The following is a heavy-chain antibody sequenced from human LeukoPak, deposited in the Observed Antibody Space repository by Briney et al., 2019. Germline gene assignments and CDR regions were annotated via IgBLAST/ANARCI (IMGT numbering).Heavy chain of an antibody. CDR2: INPNSGGT. J-gene: IGHJ5*02. D-gene: IGHD6-13*01. V-gene: IGHV1-2*04. CDR1: GYTFTGYY. CDR3: ARIAAAGSNWFDP. Sequence: ASVKVSCKASGYTFTGYYMHWVRQAPGQGLEWMGWINPNSGGTNYAQKFQGWVTMTRDTSISTAYMELSRLRSDDTAVYYCARIAAAGSNWFDPWGQGTLVTVSS.